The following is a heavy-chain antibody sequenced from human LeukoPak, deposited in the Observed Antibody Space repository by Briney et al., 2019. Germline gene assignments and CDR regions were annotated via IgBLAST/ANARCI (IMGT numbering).Heavy chain of an antibody. V-gene: IGHV3-48*04. J-gene: IGHJ4*02. CDR2: VSSSGSYT. CDR3: ARGSRVIDY. CDR1: GFTFSSYS. Sequence: QPGGSLRLSCAASGFTFSSYSMNWVRQAPGKGLEWVSFVSSSGSYTMSADSVKGRFTISRDNAKNSLHLQMNSLRAEDTAVYYCARGSRVIDYWGQGTLVTVSS. D-gene: IGHD2-15*01.